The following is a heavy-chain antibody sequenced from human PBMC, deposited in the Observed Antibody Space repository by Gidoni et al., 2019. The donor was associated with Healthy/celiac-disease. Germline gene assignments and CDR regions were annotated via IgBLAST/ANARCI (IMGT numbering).Heavy chain of an antibody. D-gene: IGHD6-13*01. V-gene: IGHV5-10-1*03. CDR2: IDPSDSYT. J-gene: IGHJ4*02. CDR3: ASQGVGSSSWYEDY. CDR1: GYSFTSYW. Sequence: VPLVQSGAEVKKPGASLRISCSGSGYSFTSYWISWVRQMPGKGLEWMGRIDPSDSYTNYSPSFQGHVTISADKSISTAYLQGSSLKASDTAMYYCASQGVGSSSWYEDYWGQGTLVTVSS.